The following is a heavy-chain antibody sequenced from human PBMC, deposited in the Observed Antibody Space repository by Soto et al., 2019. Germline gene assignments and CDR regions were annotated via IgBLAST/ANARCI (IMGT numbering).Heavy chain of an antibody. J-gene: IGHJ4*02. V-gene: IGHV5-51*01. D-gene: IGHD2-2*01. CDR2: IYPGDSDT. CDR1: GYSFTSYW. CDR3: ARQVEPAATIDY. Sequence: PGGSPEISWKGSGYSFTSYWMGWVRQMPGKGVEWKGIIYPGDSDTRYSPSFQDQLTISADKYISTAYLQWSSLKASDTAMYYCARQVEPAATIDYWGQGTLVTVSS.